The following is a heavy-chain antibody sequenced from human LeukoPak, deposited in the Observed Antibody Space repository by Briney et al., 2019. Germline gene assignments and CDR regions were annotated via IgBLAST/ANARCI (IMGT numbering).Heavy chain of an antibody. V-gene: IGHV5-51*01. CDR3: ARHRAGGGVYAGDAFDI. J-gene: IGHJ3*02. CDR2: IYLGDSDT. Sequence: KTGESLKISCKGSGYSFTSYWIGWVRQMPGKGLEWMGIIYLGDSDTSYSPSFQGQVTISADKSITTAYLQWSSLKASDTAMYYCARHRAGGGVYAGDAFDIWGQGTMVTVSS. D-gene: IGHD2-15*01. CDR1: GYSFTSYW.